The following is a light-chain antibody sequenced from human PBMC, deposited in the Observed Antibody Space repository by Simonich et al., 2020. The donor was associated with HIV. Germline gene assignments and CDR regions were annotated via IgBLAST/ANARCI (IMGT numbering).Light chain of an antibody. V-gene: IGKV3-15*01. CDR1: QSVSNN. J-gene: IGKJ2*01. CDR3: QQYNSYYT. CDR2: GAS. Sequence: EIMMTQSPATLSVSPGERATPSCRASQSVSNNLAWYQQKPGQAPRLLIYGASTRATGIPARFSGSGSGTEFTRTISSMQSDDFATYYCQQYNSYYTFGQGTKLEIK.